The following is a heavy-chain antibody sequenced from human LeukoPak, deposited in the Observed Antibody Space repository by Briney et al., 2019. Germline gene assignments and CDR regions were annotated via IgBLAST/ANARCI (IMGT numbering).Heavy chain of an antibody. J-gene: IGHJ4*02. CDR1: XGSFSGYY. V-gene: IGHV4-34*01. D-gene: IGHD5-18*01. CDR2: ISHSGST. CDR3: AILTNGYGYFDY. Sequence: TXAVYXGSFSGYYWSWIRQPPGKGLEWIGEISHSGSTNYNPSLASRVTVSVDTSKNQFSLKLTSVTAADTAVYYCAILTNGYGYFDYWGQGTLVTVSS.